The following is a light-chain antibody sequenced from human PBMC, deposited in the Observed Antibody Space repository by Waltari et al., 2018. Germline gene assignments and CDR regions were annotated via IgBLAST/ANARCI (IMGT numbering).Light chain of an antibody. CDR1: QSVFHSSDSKNY. Sequence: DIVMTQSPNSLAVSLGERANINCKSSQSVFHSSDSKNYLTWYQQKPGQPPKLLIYWASTRQSGVPDRFSGSGSGTDFTLTISSLQAEDVALYYCQQHYSSPLTFGGGTKVEIQ. CDR2: WAS. V-gene: IGKV4-1*01. J-gene: IGKJ4*01. CDR3: QQHYSSPLT.